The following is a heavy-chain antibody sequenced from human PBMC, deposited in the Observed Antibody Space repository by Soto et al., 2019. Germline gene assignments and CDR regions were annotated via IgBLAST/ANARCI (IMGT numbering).Heavy chain of an antibody. CDR2: IYYSGST. CDR1: GGSISSSSYY. V-gene: IGHV4-39*01. CDR3: ARTLAAPRDAFDI. Sequence: SETLSLTCFVSGGSISSSSYYWGWIRQPPGKGLEWIGSIYYSGSTYYNPSLKSRVTISVDTSKNQFSLKLSSVTAADTAVYYCARTLAAPRDAFDIWGQGTMVTVSS. J-gene: IGHJ3*02. D-gene: IGHD6-6*01.